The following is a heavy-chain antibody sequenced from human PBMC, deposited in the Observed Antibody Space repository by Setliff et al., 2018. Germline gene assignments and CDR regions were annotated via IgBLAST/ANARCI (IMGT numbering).Heavy chain of an antibody. CDR2: FIPSFGTA. V-gene: IGHV1-69*13. D-gene: IGHD4-17*01. J-gene: IGHJ5*02. CDR3: ARDSYGDNLPYNWFAP. CDR1: GGTFSSKA. Sequence: SVKVSCKASGGTFSSKAISWVRQAPGQGLEWMGGFIPSFGTANYAQKFQGSLTITADESTSTAYMELNSLRSEDTAIYYCARDSYGDNLPYNWFAPWGQGTLVTVSS.